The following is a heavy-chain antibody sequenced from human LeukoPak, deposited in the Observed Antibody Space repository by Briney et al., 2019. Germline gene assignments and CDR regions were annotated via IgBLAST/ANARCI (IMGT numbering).Heavy chain of an antibody. V-gene: IGHV3-7*01. CDR1: GFTFSSYW. CDR2: IKQDGSEK. Sequence: PGGSLRLSCAASGFTFSSYWMSWVRQAQGKGLEWVANIKQDGSEKYYVDSVKGRFTISRDNAKNSLYLQMNSLRAEDTAVYYCARDSSGWYVAALAPAPCDYWGQGTLVTVSS. CDR3: ARDSSGWYVAALAPAPCDY. J-gene: IGHJ4*02. D-gene: IGHD6-19*01.